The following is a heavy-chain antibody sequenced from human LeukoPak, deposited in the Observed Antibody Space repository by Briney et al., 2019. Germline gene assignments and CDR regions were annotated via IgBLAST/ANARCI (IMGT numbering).Heavy chain of an antibody. J-gene: IGHJ4*02. CDR1: GGSVRSGSYY. Sequence: SETLSLTCTVSGGSVRSGSYYWSWIRQPPGKRLEWIGYIYYSGRTNYNPSLQSRVTISIDTSKNQFSLKLSSVTAADTAVYYCARLGATGTQPDYWGQGTLVTVSS. CDR3: ARLGATGTQPDY. D-gene: IGHD6-13*01. CDR2: IYYSGRT. V-gene: IGHV4-61*01.